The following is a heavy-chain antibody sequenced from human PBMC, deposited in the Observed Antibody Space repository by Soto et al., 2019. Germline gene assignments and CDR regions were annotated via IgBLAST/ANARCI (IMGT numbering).Heavy chain of an antibody. CDR3: AKDQGGYMVSGMDV. CDR2: TNPNSGAT. J-gene: IGHJ6*02. D-gene: IGHD2-2*02. V-gene: IGHV1-2*02. CDR1: GSTFTDYY. Sequence: QVQLVQSRAEVKKPGASVNVSCKASGSTFTDYYIYWLQQAPGHGLEWMGWTNPNSGATNYAPNFQGRVTMTRDTSIRAAYMELSRLSSDDTAVYYCAKDQGGYMVSGMDVWGQGTTVTVSS.